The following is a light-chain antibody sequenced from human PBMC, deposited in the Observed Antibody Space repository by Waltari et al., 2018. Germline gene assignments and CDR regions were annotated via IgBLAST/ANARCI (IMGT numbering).Light chain of an antibody. J-gene: IGKJ1*01. CDR1: QSISRG. CDR3: QQYSSYPTWT. CDR2: KAA. V-gene: IGKV1-5*03. Sequence: DIQMTQSPSTLSASVGDRVTITCRASQSISRGLAWYQQKPGKGPKHLIYKAANLESGVPSRFSGSGSGTEFALTISSLQPDDVATYYCQQYSSYPTWTFGQGTKVEIK.